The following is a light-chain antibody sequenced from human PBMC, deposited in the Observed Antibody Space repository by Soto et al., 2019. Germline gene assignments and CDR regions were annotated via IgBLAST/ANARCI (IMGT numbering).Light chain of an antibody. CDR2: DVS. V-gene: IGLV2-11*01. J-gene: IGLJ2*01. CDR3: CSYAGSYTVVL. CDR1: SSDVGGYNY. Sequence: QSALTQPRSVSGSPGQSVTISCTGTSSDVGGYNYVSWYQQHPGKAPKLMIYDVSKRPSGVPDRFSGSKSDNTASLTISGLQAEDEADYYCCSYAGSYTVVLFGGGTKLTVL.